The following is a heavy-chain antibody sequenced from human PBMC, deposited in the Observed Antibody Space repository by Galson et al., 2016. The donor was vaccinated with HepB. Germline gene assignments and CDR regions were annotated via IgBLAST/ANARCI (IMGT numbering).Heavy chain of an antibody. J-gene: IGHJ5*02. CDR3: AHSELELRRIWVMDTNWFDT. V-gene: IGHV2-5*02. CDR2: IYWDDDK. D-gene: IGHD1-7*01. CDR1: GFSLSTSGVG. Sequence: PALVKPTQTLTLTCTFSGFSLSTSGVGVGWIRQPPGKALEWLAVIYWDDDKRYRPSLKSRLTITKDTSKNQVVLTMTNMDPVATATYYCAHSELELRRIWVMDTNWFDTWGQGTLFTVSP.